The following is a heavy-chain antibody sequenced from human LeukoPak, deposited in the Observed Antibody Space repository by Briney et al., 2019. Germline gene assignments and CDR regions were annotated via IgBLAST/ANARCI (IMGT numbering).Heavy chain of an antibody. Sequence: ASVKVSCKASGYTFTSYDINWVRQATGQGLEWMGWMNPNSGNTGYAQKFQGRVTMTRNTSISTAYMELSSLRSEDTAVYYCSRVVAVSHYYHSNTWGLQGVYAFDIWGQGTMVTVSS. CDR1: GYTFTSYD. D-gene: IGHD3-22*01. CDR3: SRVVAVSHYYHSNTWGLQGVYAFDI. CDR2: MNPNSGNT. V-gene: IGHV1-8*01. J-gene: IGHJ3*02.